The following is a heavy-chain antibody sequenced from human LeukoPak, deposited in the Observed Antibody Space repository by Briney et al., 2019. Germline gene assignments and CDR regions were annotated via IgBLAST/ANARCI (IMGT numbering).Heavy chain of an antibody. J-gene: IGHJ6*02. CDR3: ARDRAIGWGGMIEDYYYGMDV. Sequence: PGASVKVSCKASGYTFTTYGLTWVRQAPGQGLDWMGWINTYSGNRKFGQKFQGRVTMTTDTSTSTAYMELRSLGSDDTAVYYCARDRAIGWGGMIEDYYYGMDVWGQGTTVTVSS. V-gene: IGHV1-18*01. D-gene: IGHD3-16*01. CDR2: INTYSGNR. CDR1: GYTFTTYG.